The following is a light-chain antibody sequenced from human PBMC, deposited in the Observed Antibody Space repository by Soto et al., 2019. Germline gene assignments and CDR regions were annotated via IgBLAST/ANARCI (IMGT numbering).Light chain of an antibody. V-gene: IGKV1-39*01. CDR1: QSIGSY. J-gene: IGKJ1*01. CDR2: AAS. Sequence: DIQMTQSPSSLSASVGDRVPITCRASQSIGSYLNWYQQKPGKAPKLLIYAASSLQSGVPSRFSGSRSGTEFTLTISSLQPDDFATYYCQQYENYWTFGQGTKVDIK. CDR3: QQYENYWT.